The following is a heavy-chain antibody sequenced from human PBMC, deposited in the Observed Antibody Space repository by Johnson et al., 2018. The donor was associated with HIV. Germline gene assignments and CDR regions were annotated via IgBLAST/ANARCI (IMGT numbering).Heavy chain of an antibody. CDR3: ARDIAIQLWSHDAFDI. D-gene: IGHD5-18*01. J-gene: IGHJ3*02. CDR2: VSWNGGST. V-gene: IGHV3-35*01. Sequence: VQLVESGGGLVQPGGSLRLSCAASGFTFSNSDMNWVHQAPGTGLEWVWGVSWNGGSTGYADSVKGRFTNSRDNAKNSLYMQMNSLRDEDTAVYYCARDIAIQLWSHDAFDIWGQGTMVTVSS. CDR1: GFTFSNSD.